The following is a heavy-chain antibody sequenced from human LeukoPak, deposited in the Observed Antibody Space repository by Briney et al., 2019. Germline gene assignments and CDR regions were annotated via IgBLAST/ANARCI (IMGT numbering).Heavy chain of an antibody. D-gene: IGHD3-3*01. V-gene: IGHV3-23*01. CDR3: AKGDYDFWSGYYCYFDY. CDR1: GFTVSSNY. CDR2: ISGSGGST. Sequence: GGSLRLSCAASGFTVSSNYMSWVRQAPGKGLEWVSAISGSGGSTYYADSVKGRFTISRDNSKNTLYLQMNSLRAEDTAVYYCAKGDYDFWSGYYCYFDYWGQGTLVTVSS. J-gene: IGHJ4*02.